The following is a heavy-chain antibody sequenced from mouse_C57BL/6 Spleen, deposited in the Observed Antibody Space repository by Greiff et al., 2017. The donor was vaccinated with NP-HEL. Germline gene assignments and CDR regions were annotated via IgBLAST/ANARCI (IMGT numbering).Heavy chain of an antibody. CDR1: GYTFTSYW. D-gene: IGHD2-10*02. CDR2: INPSNGGT. CDR3: ARRAYGNYGWYFDV. J-gene: IGHJ1*03. V-gene: IGHV1-53*01. Sequence: QVQLQQPGTELVKPGASVKLSCKASGYTFTSYWIHWVKQRPGQGLEWIGNINPSNGGTNYNEKFKSKATLTVDKSSSTAYMQLSSLTSEDSAVYYCARRAYGNYGWYFDVWGTGTTVTVSS.